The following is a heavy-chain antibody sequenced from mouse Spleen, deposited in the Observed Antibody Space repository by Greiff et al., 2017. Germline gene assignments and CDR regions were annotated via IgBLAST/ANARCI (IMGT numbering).Heavy chain of an antibody. J-gene: IGHJ3*01. Sequence: EVKLQESGAELVKPGASVKLSCTASGFNIKDTYMHWVKQRPEQGLEWIGRIDPANGNTKYDPKFQGKATITADTSSNTAYLQLSSLTSEDTAVYYCARSGEVAWFAYWGQGTLVTVSA. CDR1: GFNIKDTY. D-gene: IGHD1-1*02. V-gene: IGHV14-3*02. CDR2: IDPANGNT. CDR3: ARSGEVAWFAY.